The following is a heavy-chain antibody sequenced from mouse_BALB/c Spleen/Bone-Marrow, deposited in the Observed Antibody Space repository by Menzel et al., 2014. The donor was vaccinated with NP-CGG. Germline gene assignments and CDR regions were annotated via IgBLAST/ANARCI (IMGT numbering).Heavy chain of an antibody. CDR2: ISSGSSTI. Sequence: DVQLVESGGGLVQPGGSRKLSCAASGFTFSSFGMHWVRQAPEKGLEWVAYISSGSSTIYYADTVKGRFTISRDNPKNTLFLQTTSLRSEDTAMYYCARYGNYFYAMDYWGQGTSVTVSS. D-gene: IGHD2-1*01. CDR1: GFTFSSFG. CDR3: ARYGNYFYAMDY. V-gene: IGHV5-17*02. J-gene: IGHJ4*01.